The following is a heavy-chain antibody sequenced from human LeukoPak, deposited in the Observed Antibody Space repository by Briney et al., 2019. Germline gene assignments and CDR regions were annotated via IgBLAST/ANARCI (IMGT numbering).Heavy chain of an antibody. J-gene: IGHJ4*02. CDR1: GFNFADYG. Sequence: GGSLRLSCAGSGFNFADYGMQWVRQTPGKELEWVSYISGTGYTKSYADSVKGRFTISRDNADNSLFLQTNSLRAEDTAVYYCARKVKAAKGFDYWGQGALVTVSS. CDR3: ARKVKAAKGFDY. D-gene: IGHD3-22*01. CDR2: ISGTGYTK. V-gene: IGHV3-48*01.